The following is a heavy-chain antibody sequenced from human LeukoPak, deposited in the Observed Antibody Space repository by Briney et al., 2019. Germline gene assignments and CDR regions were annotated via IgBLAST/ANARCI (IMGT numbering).Heavy chain of an antibody. D-gene: IGHD6-13*01. CDR2: ISGSGGST. CDR3: AKVAGFSSSWYKTNWFDP. V-gene: IGHV3-23*01. J-gene: IGHJ5*02. CDR1: GFTFSSYG. Sequence: GGSLRLSCAASGFTFSSYGMSWVRQAPGKGLEWVSAISGSGGSTYYADSVKARFTISRDNTKNTLYLQMNSLRAEDTAVYYCAKVAGFSSSWYKTNWFDPWGQGTLVTVSS.